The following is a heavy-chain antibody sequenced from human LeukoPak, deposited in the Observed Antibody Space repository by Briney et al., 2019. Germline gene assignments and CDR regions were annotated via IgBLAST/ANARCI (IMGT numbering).Heavy chain of an antibody. D-gene: IGHD6-6*01. CDR3: ARGGVYSTSAVDY. V-gene: IGHV3-74*01. CDR2: INSDGSST. CDR1: GFTFSTYW. J-gene: IGHJ4*02. Sequence: GGSLRLSCAASGFTFSTYWMHWVRQAPGKGLVWVSRINSDGSSTSYADSVRGRFTISRDYAKNTLYLQMNSLRAGGTAVYYCARGGVYSTSAVDYWGQGTLVTVSS.